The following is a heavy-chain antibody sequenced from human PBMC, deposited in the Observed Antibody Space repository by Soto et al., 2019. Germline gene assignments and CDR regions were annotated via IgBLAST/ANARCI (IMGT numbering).Heavy chain of an antibody. CDR3: GRAAYEILTGYYRR. CDR1: GYTFSSYG. D-gene: IGHD3-9*01. J-gene: IGHJ4*02. V-gene: IGHV1-18*01. Sequence: ASVKVSCKASGYTFSSYGISWVRQAPGQGLEWMGWISAYNGNTNYAQKFQGRVTMTTDTSTSTAYMELRSLRSDDTAVYYCGRAAYEILTGYYRRWGQGTLVTVSS. CDR2: ISAYNGNT.